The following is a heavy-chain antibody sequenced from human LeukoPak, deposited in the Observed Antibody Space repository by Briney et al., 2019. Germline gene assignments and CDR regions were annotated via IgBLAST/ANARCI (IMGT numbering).Heavy chain of an antibody. Sequence: GGSLRLSCAASGFTFSSSAMHWVRQTPDKGLEWVAVISYDGSNKYYADSVKGRFTISRDNSKNTLYLQMNSLRADDTAVYYCARDRDSSGWYEGFDYWGQGTLVTVSS. D-gene: IGHD6-19*01. CDR1: GFTFSSSA. CDR2: ISYDGSNK. V-gene: IGHV3-30-3*01. CDR3: ARDRDSSGWYEGFDY. J-gene: IGHJ4*02.